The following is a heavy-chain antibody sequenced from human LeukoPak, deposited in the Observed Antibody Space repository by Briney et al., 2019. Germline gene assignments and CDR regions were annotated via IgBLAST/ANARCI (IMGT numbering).Heavy chain of an antibody. Sequence: GASEKVSCKAPGYTFTGYYMHWVRQAPGQGLEWMGRINPNSGGTNYAQKFQGRVTMTRDTSISTAYMELSRLRSDDTAVYYCARGDYYDSLATDWGQGTMVTVSS. CDR3: ARGDYYDSLATD. V-gene: IGHV1-2*06. CDR1: GYTFTGYY. CDR2: INPNSGGT. D-gene: IGHD3-22*01. J-gene: IGHJ3*01.